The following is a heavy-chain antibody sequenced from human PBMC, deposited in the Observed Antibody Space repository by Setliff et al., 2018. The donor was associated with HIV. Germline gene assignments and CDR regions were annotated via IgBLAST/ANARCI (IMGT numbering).Heavy chain of an antibody. Sequence: PSETLSLTCTVSGGSIRSYYWSWIRQSPGKGLEWIGYVFYNGDTAYNPSLTSRLTISVDTSTNQFSLKLTSVTAADTAMYFCAGDSGYPSNWFDPWGQGILVTV. CDR3: AGDSGYPSNWFDP. V-gene: IGHV4-59*12. J-gene: IGHJ5*02. CDR1: GGSIRSYY. CDR2: VFYNGDT. D-gene: IGHD3-22*01.